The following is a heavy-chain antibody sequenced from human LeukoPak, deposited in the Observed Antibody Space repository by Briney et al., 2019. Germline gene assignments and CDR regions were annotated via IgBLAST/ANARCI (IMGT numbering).Heavy chain of an antibody. V-gene: IGHV3-11*01. CDR1: GFTFSDYY. CDR2: ISISGTTT. J-gene: IGHJ4*02. CDR3: ARGTMASDF. D-gene: IGHD3-10*01. Sequence: PGGSLRLSCAASGFTFSDYYMTWIRQPPGKGLEWVSYISISGTTTFYVDSVKGRFTISRDNTKNSLYLQMNSLRAEDTAMYYCARGTMASDFWGQGTLVTVSS.